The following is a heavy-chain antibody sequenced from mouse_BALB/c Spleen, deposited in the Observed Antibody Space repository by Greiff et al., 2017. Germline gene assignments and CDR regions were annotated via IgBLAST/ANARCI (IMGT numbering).Heavy chain of an antibody. D-gene: IGHD2-14*01. CDR1: GYTFTDYA. Sequence: VQGVESGAELVRPGVSVKISCKGSGYTFTDYAMHWVKQSHAKSLEWIGVISTYYGDASYNQKFKGKATMTVDKSSSTAYMELARLTSEDSAIYYCAREVRRRAMDYWGQGTSVTVSS. CDR2: ISTYYGDA. V-gene: IGHV1S137*01. J-gene: IGHJ4*01. CDR3: AREVRRRAMDY.